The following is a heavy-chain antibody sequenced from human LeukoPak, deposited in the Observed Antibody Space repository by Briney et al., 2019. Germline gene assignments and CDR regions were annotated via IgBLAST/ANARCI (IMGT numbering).Heavy chain of an antibody. CDR2: IYHSGST. CDR3: ARVGDYGDYDDYFDY. V-gene: IGHV4-4*02. D-gene: IGHD4-17*01. Sequence: SETLSLTCPVSGGSISSSNWWSWVRQPPGKRLEWIGEIYHSGSTNYNPSLKSRVTISVDKSKNQFSLKLSSVTAADTAVYYCARVGDYGDYDDYFDYWGQGTLVTVSS. J-gene: IGHJ4*02. CDR1: GGSISSSNW.